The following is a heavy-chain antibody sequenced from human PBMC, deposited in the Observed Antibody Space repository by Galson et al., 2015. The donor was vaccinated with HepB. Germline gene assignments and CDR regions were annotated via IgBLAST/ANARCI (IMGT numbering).Heavy chain of an antibody. V-gene: IGHV3-30*14. CDR3: TKEGYTSGVAGAFDI. D-gene: IGHD6-19*01. J-gene: IGHJ3*02. CDR2: ISLDGNGK. CDR1: EFTFGTSV. Sequence: SLRLSCAASEFTFGTSVLHWIRQAPGKGLEWVAVISLDGNGKQYADSVKGRFTISRDNSRNTLFLQMDGLRPEDTALYYCTKEGYTSGVAGAFDIWGQGTTVTVSS.